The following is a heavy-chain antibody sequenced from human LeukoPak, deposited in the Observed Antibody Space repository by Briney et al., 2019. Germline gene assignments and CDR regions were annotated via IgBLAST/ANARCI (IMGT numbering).Heavy chain of an antibody. V-gene: IGHV3-21*01. CDR3: ARDPYSGNYGAYYYYYMDV. CDR1: GFTFSNYN. CDR2: ITSSSTYI. Sequence: GGSLRLSCAASGFTFSNYNMNWVRQAPGKGLEWVSSITSSSTYIYYADSVKGRFTISRDNAKNSLCLQMNSLRAEDTAVYYCARDPYSGNYGAYYYYYMDVWGKGTTVTISS. J-gene: IGHJ6*03. D-gene: IGHD1-26*01.